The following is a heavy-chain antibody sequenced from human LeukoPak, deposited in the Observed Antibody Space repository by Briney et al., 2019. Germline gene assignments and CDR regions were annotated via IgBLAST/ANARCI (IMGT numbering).Heavy chain of an antibody. Sequence: SETLSLNCTVSGGSISSYYWSWIRPPPGKGLEWIGNLYYSGSTNYNPSLKSRVTISVDTSKNQFSLKLSSVAAADTAVYYCARSSSWSKDWFDPWGQGTLVTVSS. CDR3: ARSSSWSKDWFDP. CDR2: LYYSGST. J-gene: IGHJ5*02. CDR1: GGSISSYY. D-gene: IGHD6-13*01. V-gene: IGHV4-59*01.